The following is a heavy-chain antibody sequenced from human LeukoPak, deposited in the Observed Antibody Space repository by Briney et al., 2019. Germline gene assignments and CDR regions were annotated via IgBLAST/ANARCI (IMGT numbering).Heavy chain of an antibody. J-gene: IGHJ5*02. Sequence: SETLSLTCTVSGGSISSYYWSWIRQPAGKGLEWIGRIYTSGSTNYNPSLKSRVTISFDTSKNQFYLKLSSVTAADTAVYYCARRDPGETPMGNWFDPWGQGTLVTVSS. D-gene: IGHD5-18*01. CDR3: ARRDPGETPMGNWFDP. CDR2: IYTSGST. V-gene: IGHV4-4*07. CDR1: GGSISSYY.